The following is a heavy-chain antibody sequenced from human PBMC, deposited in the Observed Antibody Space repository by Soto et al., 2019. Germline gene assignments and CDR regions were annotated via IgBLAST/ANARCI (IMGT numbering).Heavy chain of an antibody. Sequence: SETLSLTCTVSGGSISSSSYYWGWIRQPPGKGLEWIGSIYYSGSTYYNPSLKSRVTISVDTSKNQFSLKLSSVTAADTAVYYCARRGREYYYDSSGDLDWYF. V-gene: IGHV4-39*01. D-gene: IGHD3-22*01. CDR3: ARRGREYYYDSSGDLDWYF. J-gene: IGHJ2*01. CDR1: GGSISSSSYY. CDR2: IYYSGST.